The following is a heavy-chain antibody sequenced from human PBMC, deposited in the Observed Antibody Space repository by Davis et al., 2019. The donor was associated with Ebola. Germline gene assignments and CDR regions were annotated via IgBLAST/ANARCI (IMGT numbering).Heavy chain of an antibody. CDR3: ARATSGTYLLKY. Sequence: PGGSLRLSCAASGFTPSDYYMDWVRQAPGMGLEWVGRLRNKASSYSTEYAASVKYTFIISRDDSKDSLYLQMNSLKTEDTAVYYCARATSGTYLLKYWGQGTLVTVSS. CDR2: LRNKASSYST. D-gene: IGHD1-26*01. V-gene: IGHV3-72*01. CDR1: GFTPSDYY. J-gene: IGHJ4*02.